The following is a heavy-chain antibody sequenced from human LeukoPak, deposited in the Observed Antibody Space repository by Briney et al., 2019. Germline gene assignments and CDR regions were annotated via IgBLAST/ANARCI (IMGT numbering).Heavy chain of an antibody. V-gene: IGHV3-30*03. CDR1: GFSLRNHG. Sequence: PGGSLRLSCAASGFSLRNHGMNWVRQAPGKGLEWVAVVSHDGSAKFYADSVKGRFTISRDNPNNILYLQMNSLRPEDTAVYYCAREVWKGYCSGGSCHAYYYYGMDVWGQGTTVTVSS. CDR2: VSHDGSAK. D-gene: IGHD2-15*01. CDR3: AREVWKGYCSGGSCHAYYYYGMDV. J-gene: IGHJ6*02.